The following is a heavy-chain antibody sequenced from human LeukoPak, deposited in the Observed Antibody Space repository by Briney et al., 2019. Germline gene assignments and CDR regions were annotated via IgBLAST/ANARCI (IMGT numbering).Heavy chain of an antibody. J-gene: IGHJ6*02. Sequence: GGSLRLSCAASGFTFSSHAMHWVRQAPGKGLEWVAVISYDGSNKYYADSVKGRFTISRDNSKNTLYLQMNSLRAEDTAVYYCAKEQYSRGYYYYYGMDVWGQGTTVTVSS. CDR3: AKEQYSRGYYYYYGMDV. CDR1: GFTFSSHA. CDR2: ISYDGSNK. V-gene: IGHV3-30*18. D-gene: IGHD5-18*01.